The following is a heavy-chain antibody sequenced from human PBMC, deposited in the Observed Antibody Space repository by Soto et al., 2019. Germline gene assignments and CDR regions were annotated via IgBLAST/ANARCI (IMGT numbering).Heavy chain of an antibody. V-gene: IGHV1-18*04. CDR3: AREFSMMVRGVYDTYGMDV. D-gene: IGHD3-10*01. J-gene: IGHJ6*02. CDR1: GYTFTSYG. Sequence: GASVKVSCKASGYTFTSYGISWVRQAPGQGLEWMGWISAYNGNTNYAQKLQGRVTMTTDTSTSTAYMELRSLRSDDTAVYYCAREFSMMVRGVYDTYGMDVWGQGTTVTVSS. CDR2: ISAYNGNT.